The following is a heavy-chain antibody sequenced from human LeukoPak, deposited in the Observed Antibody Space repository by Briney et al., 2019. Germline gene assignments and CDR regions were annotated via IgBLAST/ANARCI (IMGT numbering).Heavy chain of an antibody. CDR1: GFTFSSYS. V-gene: IGHV3-21*01. Sequence: GGSLRLSCAASGFTFSSYSMNWVRQAPGKGLEWVSSISSSSSYIYYADSVKGRFTISRDNAKNSLYLQMNSLRAEDTAVYYCAKGRIRTHYGGTSLDYWGQGTLVTVSS. CDR2: ISSSSSYI. J-gene: IGHJ4*02. CDR3: AKGRIRTHYGGTSLDY. D-gene: IGHD4-23*01.